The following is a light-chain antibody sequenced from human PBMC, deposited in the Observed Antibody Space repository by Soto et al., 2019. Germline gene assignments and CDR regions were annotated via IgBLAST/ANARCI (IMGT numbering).Light chain of an antibody. J-gene: IGKJ4*01. CDR1: QSVRSY. V-gene: IGKV3-11*01. CDR3: QQRSSWALI. CDR2: DAS. Sequence: EIVLTQSPATLSLSPGERATLSCRASQSVRSYLAWYQQKPGQAPRLLIYDASNRATGIPARFSGSGSGTDFTLTISSLEPEDFAVYYCQQRSSWALIFGGGTKVEIK.